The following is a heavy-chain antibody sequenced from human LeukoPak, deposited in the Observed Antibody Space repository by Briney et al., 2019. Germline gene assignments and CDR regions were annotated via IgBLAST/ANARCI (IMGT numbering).Heavy chain of an antibody. V-gene: IGHV3-30-3*01. Sequence: GRSLRLSCAASGFTFSTYAMHWVRQGPGKGLVGVAVISYDGSNKYYADSVKGRFTISRDNSKNTLYLQMSSLSAEDTAVYYCARTTTPHYYGSGRYALGYWGQGTLVTVPS. J-gene: IGHJ4*02. CDR1: GFTFSTYA. CDR2: ISYDGSNK. CDR3: ARTTTPHYYGSGRYALGY. D-gene: IGHD3-10*01.